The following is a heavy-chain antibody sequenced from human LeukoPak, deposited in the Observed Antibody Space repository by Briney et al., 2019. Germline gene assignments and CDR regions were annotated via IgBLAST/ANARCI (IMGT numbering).Heavy chain of an antibody. J-gene: IGHJ4*02. Sequence: TGGSLRLSCAASGFTFDDYAMHWVRQAPGKGLEWVSGISWNSGSIGYADSVKGRFTISRDNAKNSLYLQMNSLRAEDTALYYCAKDTRASPRGGFDYWGQGTLVTVSS. CDR3: AKDTRASPRGGFDY. D-gene: IGHD3-16*01. CDR2: ISWNSGSI. V-gene: IGHV3-9*01. CDR1: GFTFDDYA.